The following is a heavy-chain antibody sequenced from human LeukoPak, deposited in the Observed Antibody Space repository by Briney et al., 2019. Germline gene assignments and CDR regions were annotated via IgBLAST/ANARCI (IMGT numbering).Heavy chain of an antibody. Sequence: GASVKVSCKASGYTFTSYGISWVRQAPGQGLEWMGWISAYNGNTNYAQKLQGRVTMTTDTSTSTAYMELRSLRSDDTAVYYCARDRSRWELLPIASDAFDIWGQGTMVTVSS. D-gene: IGHD1-26*01. CDR3: ARDRSRWELLPIASDAFDI. J-gene: IGHJ3*02. V-gene: IGHV1-18*01. CDR1: GYTFTSYG. CDR2: ISAYNGNT.